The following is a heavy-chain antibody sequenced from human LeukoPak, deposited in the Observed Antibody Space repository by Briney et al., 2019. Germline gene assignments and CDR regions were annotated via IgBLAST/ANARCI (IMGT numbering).Heavy chain of an antibody. CDR1: GGSISSGGYY. D-gene: IGHD5-12*01. V-gene: IGHV4-31*03. J-gene: IGHJ4*02. CDR2: IYYSGNT. Sequence: PSETLSLTCTVSGGSISSGGYYWSWIRQHPGKGLEWIGYIYYSGNTYYNPSLKSRVTISVDTSKNQFSLKPSSVTAADTAVYYCASLTESGYDFFWNYWGQGTLVTVSS. CDR3: ASLTESGYDFFWNY.